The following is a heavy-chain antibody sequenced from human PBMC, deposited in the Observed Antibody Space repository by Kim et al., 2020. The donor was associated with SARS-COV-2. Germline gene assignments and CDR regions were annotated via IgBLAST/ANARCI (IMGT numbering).Heavy chain of an antibody. V-gene: IGHV2-5*02. J-gene: IGHJ5*02. CDR2: IYWDDDK. D-gene: IGHD1-1*01. CDR1: GFLLTTRGVG. CDR3: AHRRQITGVVFPDNWFDP. Sequence: SGPTLVKPTQTLTLTCSFSGFLLTTRGVGVGWFRQPPGEALEWLAVIYWDDDKRYSPSLKDRLTINKDTSKNQVVLTLTNMDPVDTATYFCAHRRQITGVVFPDNWFDPWGQGTLVTVSS.